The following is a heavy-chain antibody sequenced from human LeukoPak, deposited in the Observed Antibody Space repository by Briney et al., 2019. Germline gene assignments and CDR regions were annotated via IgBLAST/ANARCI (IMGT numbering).Heavy chain of an antibody. CDR3: ARDQDYYGSGSYGPDH. CDR2: IYYSGST. J-gene: IGHJ4*02. CDR1: GGSISSSSYY. V-gene: IGHV4-39*07. Sequence: SETLSLTYTVSGGSISSSSYYWGWIRQPPGKGLEWIGSIYYSGSTYYNPSLKSRVTISVDTSKNQFSLKLSSVTAADTAIYYCARDQDYYGSGSYGPDHWGQGTQVTVSS. D-gene: IGHD3-10*01.